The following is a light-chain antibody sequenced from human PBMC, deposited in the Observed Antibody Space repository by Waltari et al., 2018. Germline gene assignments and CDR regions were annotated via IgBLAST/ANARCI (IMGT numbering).Light chain of an antibody. Sequence: EIVMTQSPATLSVSPGERATLSCRASQSVSSNLAWFQKKPGQAPRLLIYGASTRATGFSARFRGIGSGTEFTLTISSLPSEDFAVYFCLQYDNWPRVFGQGTKLEIK. J-gene: IGKJ2*01. V-gene: IGKV3-15*01. CDR2: GAS. CDR1: QSVSSN. CDR3: LQYDNWPRV.